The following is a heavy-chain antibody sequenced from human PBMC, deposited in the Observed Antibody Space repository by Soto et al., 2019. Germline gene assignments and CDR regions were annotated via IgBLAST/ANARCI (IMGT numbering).Heavy chain of an antibody. V-gene: IGHV3-73*01. CDR3: TSDLRGGLDY. J-gene: IGHJ4*02. D-gene: IGHD3-10*01. CDR1: GFTFSGSA. Sequence: EVQLVESGGGLVQPGGSLKLSCAASGFTFSGSAMHWVRQASGKGLEWVGRIRSKANSYATAYAASVKGRFTISRDDSKNTAYLQMNSLKTEDTAVYYCTSDLRGGLDYWGQGNLVTVSS. CDR2: IRSKANSYAT.